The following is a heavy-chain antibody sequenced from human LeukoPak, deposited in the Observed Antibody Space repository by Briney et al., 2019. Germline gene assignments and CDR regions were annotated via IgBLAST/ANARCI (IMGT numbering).Heavy chain of an antibody. D-gene: IGHD3-22*01. V-gene: IGHV4-39*01. Sequence: PSETLSLTCTVSGGSISSSSYYWGWIRQPPGKGLEWIGSIYYSGSTYYNPSLKSRVTISVDTSKNQFSLKLSSVTAADTAVYYCARNWVVVKGRWFDPWGQGTLVTVSS. CDR1: GGSISSSSYY. CDR3: ARNWVVVKGRWFDP. J-gene: IGHJ5*02. CDR2: IYYSGST.